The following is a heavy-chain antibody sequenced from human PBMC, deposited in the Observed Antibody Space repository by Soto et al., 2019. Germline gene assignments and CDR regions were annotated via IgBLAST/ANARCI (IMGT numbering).Heavy chain of an antibody. CDR2: ISGSGGST. CDR1: GFTFSSYA. Sequence: EVQLLESGGGLVQPGGSLRLSCAASGFTFSSYAMSWVRQAPGKGLEWVSAISGSGGSTYYADSVKGRFTISRDNSKNSLYLQMNSLRAEDTAVYYCAKDSDWNSDSYYYGRDVGGQGTTVTVSS. CDR3: AKDSDWNSDSYYYGRDV. J-gene: IGHJ6*02. D-gene: IGHD1-7*01. V-gene: IGHV3-23*01.